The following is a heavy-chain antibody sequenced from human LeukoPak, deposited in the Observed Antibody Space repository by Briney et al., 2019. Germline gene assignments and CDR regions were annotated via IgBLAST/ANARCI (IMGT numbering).Heavy chain of an antibody. V-gene: IGHV4-59*08. Sequence: PSETLSLTCTVSGGSISSYYWSWIRQPPGKGLEWIGYIYYSGSTNYNPSLKSRVTISVDTSKNQFSLKLSSVTAADTAVYYCARQYDILTGYYGKANWLDPWGQGTLVTVSS. CDR2: IYYSGST. J-gene: IGHJ5*02. D-gene: IGHD3-9*01. CDR1: GGSISSYY. CDR3: ARQYDILTGYYGKANWLDP.